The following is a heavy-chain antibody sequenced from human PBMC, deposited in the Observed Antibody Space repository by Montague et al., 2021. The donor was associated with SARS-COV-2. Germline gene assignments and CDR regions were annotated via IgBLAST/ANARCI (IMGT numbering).Heavy chain of an antibody. D-gene: IGHD5-12*01. CDR2: INWNGGST. V-gene: IGHV3-20*04. Sequence: SLRLSCAASGFTFGDYGMSWVRQAPGKELEWVSGINWNGGSTGYADSVKGRFTISRDSAKNSLYLQMNSLRAEDTALYYCARVMSGYSGYDLRLIYYYHGMDVWGQGTTVTVSS. CDR3: ARVMSGYSGYDLRLIYYYHGMDV. J-gene: IGHJ6*02. CDR1: GFTFGDYG.